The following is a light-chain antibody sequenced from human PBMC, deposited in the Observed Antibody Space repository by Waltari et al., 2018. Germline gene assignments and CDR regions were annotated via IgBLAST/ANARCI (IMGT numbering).Light chain of an antibody. V-gene: IGKV1-39*01. Sequence: DIQMTQSPSSLSASVGDRVTITCRASQGIISYLNWYQQKPGKAPKLLIYAATSLQSGVPSRFSGSGPGTDFTLTISSLQPEDFATYYCQQSYSTPLTFGGGTKVEIK. CDR2: AAT. CDR1: QGIISY. CDR3: QQSYSTPLT. J-gene: IGKJ4*01.